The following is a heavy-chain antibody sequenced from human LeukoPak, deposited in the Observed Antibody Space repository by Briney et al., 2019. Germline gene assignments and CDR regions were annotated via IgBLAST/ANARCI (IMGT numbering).Heavy chain of an antibody. CDR1: GGSFSGYY. V-gene: IGHV4-34*01. D-gene: IGHD6-19*01. CDR3: ATNYTAVSAFDS. CDR2: INHSGST. Sequence: SETLSLTCAVYGGSFSGYYWSWIRQPPGKGLEWIGEINHSGSTNYNPSLKSRVTISVDTSKNQFSLKLSSVTAADTAVYYCATNYTAVSAFDSWGQGTLVTVSS. J-gene: IGHJ4*02.